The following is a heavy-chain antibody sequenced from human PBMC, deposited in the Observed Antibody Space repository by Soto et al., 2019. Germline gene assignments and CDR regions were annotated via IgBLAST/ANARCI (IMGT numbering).Heavy chain of an antibody. Sequence: QVQLVESGGGVVQPGRSLRLSCAASGFTFSSYAMHWVRQAPGKGLEWVAVISYDGSNKYYADSVKGRFTISRENSKKTLYLQMNSLRGEDTDVYYSTVRRDAFDIWGKGTMVTVS. V-gene: IGHV3-30-3*01. CDR3: TVRRDAFDI. CDR2: ISYDGSNK. J-gene: IGHJ3*02. CDR1: GFTFSSYA.